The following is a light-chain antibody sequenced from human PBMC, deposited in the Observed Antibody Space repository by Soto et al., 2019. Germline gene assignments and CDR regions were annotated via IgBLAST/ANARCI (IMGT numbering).Light chain of an antibody. CDR1: ESINNN. J-gene: IGKJ4*01. CDR3: QQHHNWPLT. Sequence: EIVMTQSPATLSVSPGERVTLSSRASESINNNLAWYQQKPGQAPRLLIYDASTRATGIPARFSGSGSGTEFSLTISSLQSEDFAVYYCQQHHNWPLTFGGGTKVEIK. V-gene: IGKV3-15*01. CDR2: DAS.